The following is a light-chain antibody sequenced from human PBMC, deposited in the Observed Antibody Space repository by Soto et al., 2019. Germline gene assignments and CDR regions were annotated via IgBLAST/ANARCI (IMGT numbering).Light chain of an antibody. J-gene: IGKJ5*01. Sequence: DIQMTQSPSSLSASVGDRVTITCQASHDIKKFLNWFQEKPGKAPEHLIYDASNLQTGVPSRFSGSGSGTHFTFTISSLQPEDIATYYCQRYDSLPPTFGQGTRLDIK. V-gene: IGKV1-33*01. CDR1: HDIKKF. CDR3: QRYDSLPPT. CDR2: DAS.